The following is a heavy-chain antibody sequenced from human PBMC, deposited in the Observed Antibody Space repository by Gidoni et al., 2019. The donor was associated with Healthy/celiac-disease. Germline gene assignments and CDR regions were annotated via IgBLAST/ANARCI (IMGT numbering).Heavy chain of an antibody. V-gene: IGHV3-21*01. CDR3: ASEVAATRYFDL. D-gene: IGHD2-15*01. Sequence: EVQLVESGGGLVKPGGSLRHSCAASGFTFSSYSLNWVRQAPGKGLEWVSSISSSSSYRYYADSVKGRFTISRDNAKNSLYLQMNSLRAEDTAVYYGASEVAATRYFDLWGRGTLVTVSS. CDR1: GFTFSSYS. J-gene: IGHJ2*01. CDR2: ISSSSSYR.